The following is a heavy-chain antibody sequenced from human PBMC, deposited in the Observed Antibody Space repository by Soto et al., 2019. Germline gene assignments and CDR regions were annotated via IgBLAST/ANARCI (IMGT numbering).Heavy chain of an antibody. J-gene: IGHJ6*02. D-gene: IGHD3-10*01. CDR3: AKDRGPTSPRRPPTYGMDV. V-gene: IGHV3-23*01. Sequence: PGGSLRLSCAASGFTFSSYAMSWVRQAPGKGLEWVSAISGSGGSTYYADSVKGRFTISRDNSKNTLYLQMNSLRAEDTAVYYCAKDRGPTSPRRPPTYGMDVWGQGTTVTVSS. CDR2: ISGSGGST. CDR1: GFTFSSYA.